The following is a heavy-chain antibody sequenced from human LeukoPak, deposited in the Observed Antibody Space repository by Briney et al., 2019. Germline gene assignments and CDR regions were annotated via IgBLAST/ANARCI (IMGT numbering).Heavy chain of an antibody. CDR3: ARGSRAAVAGKLNWFDP. CDR2: INHSGST. J-gene: IGHJ5*02. Sequence: PSETLSLTCAVYGGSFSGYYWSWIRQPPGKGLEWIGEINHSGSTNYNPSLKSRVTISVDTSKNQFSLKLSSVTVADTAVYYCARGSRAAVAGKLNWFDPWGQGTLVTVSS. V-gene: IGHV4-34*01. D-gene: IGHD6-19*01. CDR1: GGSFSGYY.